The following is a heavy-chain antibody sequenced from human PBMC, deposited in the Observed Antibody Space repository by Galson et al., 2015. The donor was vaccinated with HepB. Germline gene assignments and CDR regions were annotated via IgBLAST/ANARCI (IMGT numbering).Heavy chain of an antibody. J-gene: IGHJ5*02. CDR2: INPSGGST. V-gene: IGHV1-46*01. CDR1: GYTFTSYY. CDR3: ARRVSVAGLPNWFDP. Sequence: SVKVSCKASGYTFTSYYVHWVRQAPGQGLEWMGIINPSGGSTSYAQKFQGRVTMTRDTSTSTVYMELSSLRSEDTAVYYCARRVSVAGLPNWFDPWGQGTLVTVSS. D-gene: IGHD6-19*01.